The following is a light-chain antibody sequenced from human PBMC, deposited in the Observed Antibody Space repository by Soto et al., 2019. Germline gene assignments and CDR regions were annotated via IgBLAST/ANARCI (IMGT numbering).Light chain of an antibody. J-gene: IGLJ3*02. CDR3: ATWDDMLKAWV. V-gene: IGLV1-44*01. Sequence: QSVLTQPSSASGTPGQRVTISCSGSSSNIGSNTVNWYQQIPGTAPKLLIFSNNQRPSGVPDRFSGSKSGTSASLAISGLQSEDEGDYCCATWDDMLKAWVFGGGTKLTVL. CDR1: SSNIGSNT. CDR2: SNN.